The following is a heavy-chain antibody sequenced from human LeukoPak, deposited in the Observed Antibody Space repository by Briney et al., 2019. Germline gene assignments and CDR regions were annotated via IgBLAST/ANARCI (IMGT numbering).Heavy chain of an antibody. CDR2: ISSSSSTI. CDR3: ASWAVVVVAANRDY. D-gene: IGHD2-15*01. Sequence: QTGGSLRLSCAASGFTFSSYSMNWVRQAPGKGLEWVSYISSSSSTIYYADSVKGRFTISRDNAKNSLYLQMNSLRAEDTAVYYCASWAVVVVAANRDYWGQGTLVTVSS. V-gene: IGHV3-48*01. CDR1: GFTFSSYS. J-gene: IGHJ4*02.